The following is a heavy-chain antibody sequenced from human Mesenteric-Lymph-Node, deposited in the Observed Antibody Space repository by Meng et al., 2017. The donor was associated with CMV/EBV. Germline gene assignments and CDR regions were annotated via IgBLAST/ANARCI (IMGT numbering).Heavy chain of an antibody. CDR2: INPNSGGT. CDR3: ATIRGVDY. V-gene: IGHV1-2*06. D-gene: IGHD3-10*01. Sequence: QGVEWMGRINPNSGGTDYAQKFQGRVTMTRDTYISTAYRELSRLRSDDTAVYYCATIRGVDYWGQGTPVTVSS. J-gene: IGHJ4*02.